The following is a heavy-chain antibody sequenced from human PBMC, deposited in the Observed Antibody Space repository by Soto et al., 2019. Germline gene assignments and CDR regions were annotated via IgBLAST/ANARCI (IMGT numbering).Heavy chain of an antibody. J-gene: IGHJ4*02. CDR3: AKQQMGVIRALDY. V-gene: IGHV3-23*01. Sequence: GGSLRLSCAASGFTFSNYAMSWIRQAPGKGLEWVSTIRETGNTYYADSVRGRFATSRDNSENTLYLQMSSLRAEDTAVYYCAKQQMGVIRALDYWGQATLVTVSS. D-gene: IGHD6-13*01. CDR2: IRETGNT. CDR1: GFTFSNYA.